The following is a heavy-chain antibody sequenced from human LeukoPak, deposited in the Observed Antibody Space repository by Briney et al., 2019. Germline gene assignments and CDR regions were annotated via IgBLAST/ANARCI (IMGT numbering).Heavy chain of an antibody. CDR1: GFTDSSNY. V-gene: IGHV3-53*01. CDR2: IYSGGST. CDR3: AKGRFGEPEAFDI. J-gene: IGHJ3*02. D-gene: IGHD3-10*01. Sequence: GGSLRLSCAASGFTDSSNYMSWVRQAPGKGLEWVSVIYSGGSTYYADSVKGRFTISRDNSKNTLYLQMNSLRAEDTAVYYCAKGRFGEPEAFDIWGQGTMVTVSS.